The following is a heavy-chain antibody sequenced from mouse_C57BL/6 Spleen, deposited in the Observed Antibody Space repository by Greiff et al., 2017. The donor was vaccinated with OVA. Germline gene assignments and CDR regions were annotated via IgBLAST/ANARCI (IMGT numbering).Heavy chain of an antibody. J-gene: IGHJ3*01. CDR1: GYTFTSYW. CDR2: IDPSDSYT. CDR3: ASIYYDYSWFAY. V-gene: IGHV1-69*01. D-gene: IGHD2-4*01. Sequence: VQLQQPGAELVMPGASVKLSCKASGYTFTSYWMHWVKQRPGQGLEWIGEIDPSDSYTNYNQKFKGKSTLTVDKSSSTAYMQLSSLTSEDSAVYYCASIYYDYSWFAYWGQGTLVTVSA.